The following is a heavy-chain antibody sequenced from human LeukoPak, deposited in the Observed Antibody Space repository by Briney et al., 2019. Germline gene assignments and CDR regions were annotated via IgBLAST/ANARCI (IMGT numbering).Heavy chain of an antibody. D-gene: IGHD5-18*01. CDR3: VRGEYSYGYDY. J-gene: IGHJ4*02. Sequence: ASVKVSCKASGYIFTGYYIHWVRQAPGQGLEWMGWINPHSGGTNYAQQFQGRVTMTRDTSINTAYMELSRLRSDDTAVYYCVRGEYSYGYDYWGQGTLVTVSS. CDR1: GYIFTGYY. CDR2: INPHSGGT. V-gene: IGHV1-2*02.